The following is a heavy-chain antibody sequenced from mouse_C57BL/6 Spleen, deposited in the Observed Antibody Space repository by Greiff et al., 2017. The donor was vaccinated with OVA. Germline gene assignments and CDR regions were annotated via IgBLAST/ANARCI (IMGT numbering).Heavy chain of an antibody. Sequence: EVKLVESGPGMVKPSQSLSLTCTVTGYSITSGYDWHWIRHFPGNKLEWMGYISYSGSTNYNPSLKSRISITHDTSKNHFFLKLNSVTTEDTATYYCARGGFITTVDWYFDVWGTGTTVTVSS. V-gene: IGHV3-1*01. CDR1: GYSITSGYD. D-gene: IGHD1-1*01. CDR2: ISYSGST. J-gene: IGHJ1*03. CDR3: ARGGFITTVDWYFDV.